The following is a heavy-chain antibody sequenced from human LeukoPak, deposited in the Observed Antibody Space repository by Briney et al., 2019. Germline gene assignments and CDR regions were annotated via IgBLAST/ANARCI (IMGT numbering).Heavy chain of an antibody. CDR1: GFTFSSDF. V-gene: IGHV3-74*01. J-gene: IGHJ3*01. CDR3: VREDNAFNV. Sequence: GGSLRLSCVAPGFTFSSDFMHWIRQAPGEGLMWVSQISGDETYTNYADSVKGRFTISRDNAKNTLYLQMNSLRAEDTAIYYCVREDNAFNVWGQGTLVTVSS. CDR2: ISGDETYT.